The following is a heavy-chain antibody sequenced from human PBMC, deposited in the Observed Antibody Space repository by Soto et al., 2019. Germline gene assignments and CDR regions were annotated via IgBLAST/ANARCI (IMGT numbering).Heavy chain of an antibody. Sequence: GGSLRLSCSASGFTFSSYAMHWVRQAPGKGLEYVSAISSNGGSTYYADSVKGRFTISRDNSKNTLYLQMSSLRAEDTAVYYCVKSPGARSSPASDHYFDYWGQGTLVTVSS. J-gene: IGHJ4*02. CDR1: GFTFSSYA. CDR3: VKSPGARSSPASDHYFDY. D-gene: IGHD1-26*01. V-gene: IGHV3-64D*06. CDR2: ISSNGGST.